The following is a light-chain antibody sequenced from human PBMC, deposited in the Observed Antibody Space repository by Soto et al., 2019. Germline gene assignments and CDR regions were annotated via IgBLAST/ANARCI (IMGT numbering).Light chain of an antibody. J-gene: IGKJ5*01. CDR1: QSLVYSDGIAY. V-gene: IGKV2-30*01. CDR2: KVY. CDR3: MQATHWPIT. Sequence: DVVMTQSPLSLPVPLGQPAYISCSSNQSLVYSDGIAYFSWFQQRPGRSPRRIIYKVYNRDSGVQARFSGSGSGTDFALKISRVEADDVGVYYCMQATHWPITFGQGTRLEIK.